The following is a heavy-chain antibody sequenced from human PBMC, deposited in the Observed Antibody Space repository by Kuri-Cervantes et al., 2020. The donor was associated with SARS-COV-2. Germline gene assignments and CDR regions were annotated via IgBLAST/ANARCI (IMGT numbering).Heavy chain of an antibody. Sequence: GGSLRLSCKGSGYSFTSYWIGWVRQMPGKGLEWMGIIYPGDSDTRYSPSFQGQVTISADKSISTAYLQWSSLKASDTAMYYCARGRVEQLAGENWFDPWGQGTLVTVPS. D-gene: IGHD6-6*01. CDR2: IYPGDSDT. V-gene: IGHV5-51*01. J-gene: IGHJ5*02. CDR3: ARGRVEQLAGENWFDP. CDR1: GYSFTSYW.